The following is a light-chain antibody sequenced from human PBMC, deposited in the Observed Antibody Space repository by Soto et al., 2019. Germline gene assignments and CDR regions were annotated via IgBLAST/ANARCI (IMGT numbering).Light chain of an antibody. CDR1: SSNIGSNT. V-gene: IGLV1-44*01. CDR3: AAWDDSLSGYV. J-gene: IGLJ1*01. CDR2: SYN. Sequence: QSVLTQPPSASGTPGQRVTISCSGSSSNIGSNTVNWYQQLPGTAPKLLIYSYNQRPSGVPDRFSDSKSGTSASLASSGLQSEEEAEDYCAAWDDSLSGYVFGTGTKLTVL.